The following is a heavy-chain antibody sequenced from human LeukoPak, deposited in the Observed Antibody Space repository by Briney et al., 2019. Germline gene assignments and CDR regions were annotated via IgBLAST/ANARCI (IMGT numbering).Heavy chain of an antibody. D-gene: IGHD6-13*01. Sequence: GGSLRLSCAASGFTFSSYAMSWVRQAPGKGLEWVSAISGSGGSTYYADSVKGRFTISRDNSKNTLYLQMNSLRAEDTAVCYCAKGLLRIAAAGSDYWGQGTLVTVSS. J-gene: IGHJ4*02. CDR2: ISGSGGST. CDR1: GFTFSSYA. CDR3: AKGLLRIAAAGSDY. V-gene: IGHV3-23*01.